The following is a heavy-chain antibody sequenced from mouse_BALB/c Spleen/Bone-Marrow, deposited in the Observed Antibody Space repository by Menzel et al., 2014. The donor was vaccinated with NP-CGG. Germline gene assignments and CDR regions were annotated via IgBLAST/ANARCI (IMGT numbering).Heavy chain of an antibody. V-gene: IGHV4-1*02. CDR3: AKNYYYGYVAY. CDR1: GFDLSRYW. J-gene: IGHJ3*01. CDR2: INPASSTI. D-gene: IGHD1-2*01. Sequence: DVMLVESGGGLVQPGGSLKLSCAASGFDLSRYWMTWVRQAPGKGLEWIGEINPASSTINYTPSLKDKFIISRNNAKNTLYLQMSKVRSEDTALYYCAKNYYYGYVAYWGQGTLVTVSA.